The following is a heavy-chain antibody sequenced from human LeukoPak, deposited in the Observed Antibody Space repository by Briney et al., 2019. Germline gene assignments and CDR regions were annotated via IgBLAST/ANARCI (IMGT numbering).Heavy chain of an antibody. CDR3: AKGAVGTMGYFDY. V-gene: IGHV3-23*01. J-gene: IGHJ4*02. Sequence: EGSLRLSCAASGFTFSSYGMSWVRQAPGKGLEWVSAISGSGGSTYYADSVKGRFTISRDNSKNTLYLQMNGLRAEDTAVYYCAKGAVGTMGYFDYWGQGTLVTVSS. CDR1: GFTFSSYG. D-gene: IGHD2-2*01. CDR2: ISGSGGST.